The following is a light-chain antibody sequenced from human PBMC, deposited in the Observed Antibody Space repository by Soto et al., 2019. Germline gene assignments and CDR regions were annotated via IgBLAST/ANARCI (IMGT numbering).Light chain of an antibody. Sequence: MTKYHSTLSASVGVRVSITCRASQSIGTCLAGYQQNPEKAPKLLISDASTLESGVPSRFGGSRSGTEFTLSISSLQPDDFSTYYSHHFYFHWTFGQGTKLSIK. CDR2: DAS. J-gene: IGKJ1*01. CDR3: HHFYFHWT. V-gene: IGKV1-5*01. CDR1: QSIGTC.